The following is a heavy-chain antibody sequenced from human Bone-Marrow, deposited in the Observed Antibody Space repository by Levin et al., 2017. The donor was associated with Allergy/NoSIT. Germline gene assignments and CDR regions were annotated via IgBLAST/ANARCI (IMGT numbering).Heavy chain of an antibody. D-gene: IGHD2-15*01. J-gene: IGHJ4*02. Sequence: PGGSLRLSCVASGFSFLFHGMSWVRQAPGKGLEWVSGISGSGDDTYYADSVKGRFTISRDNSKNTLYLQVDTLRAEDTAIYYCASLRSVMFPATYFEYWGPGTLVTVSS. CDR2: ISGSGDDT. CDR3: ASLRSVMFPATYFEY. CDR1: GFSFLFHG. V-gene: IGHV3-23*01.